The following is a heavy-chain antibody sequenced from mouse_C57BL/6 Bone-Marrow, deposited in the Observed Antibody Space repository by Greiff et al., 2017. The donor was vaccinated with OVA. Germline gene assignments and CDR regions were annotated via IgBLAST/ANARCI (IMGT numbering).Heavy chain of an antibody. Sequence: EVKLMESGGGLVKPGGSLKLSCAASGFTFSSYTMSWVRQTPEKRLEWVATISGGGGNTYYPDSVKGRFTISRDNAKNTLYLQMSSLRSEDTALYYCARHDAYGSRFYAMDYWGQGTSVTVSS. D-gene: IGHD1-1*01. V-gene: IGHV5-9*01. CDR3: ARHDAYGSRFYAMDY. CDR1: GFTFSSYT. J-gene: IGHJ4*01. CDR2: ISGGGGNT.